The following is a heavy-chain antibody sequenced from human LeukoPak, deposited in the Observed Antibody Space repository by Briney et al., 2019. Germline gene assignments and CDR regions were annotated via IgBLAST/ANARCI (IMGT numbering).Heavy chain of an antibody. V-gene: IGHV3-7*01. Sequence: GGSLRLSCAASGFTFSSYWMSWVRQAPGKGLEWVANIKQDGSEKYYVDSVKGRFTISRDNAKNSLYLQMNSLRAEDTAVYYCARDGNLGAAPIDYWGQGTLVTVSS. CDR2: IKQDGSEK. CDR1: GFTFSSYW. J-gene: IGHJ4*02. D-gene: IGHD6-13*01. CDR3: ARDGNLGAAPIDY.